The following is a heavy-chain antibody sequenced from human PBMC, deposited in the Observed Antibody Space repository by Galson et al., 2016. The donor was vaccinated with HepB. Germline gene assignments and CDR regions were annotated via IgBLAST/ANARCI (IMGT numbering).Heavy chain of an antibody. CDR3: ARALLGGGAGGSDTVAVPSAMDH. J-gene: IGHJ4*02. V-gene: IGHV3-13*01. CDR2: IDSAGDT. CDR1: GFIFSDYD. D-gene: IGHD2-2*01. Sequence: SGFIFSDYDMHWVRQVTGKSLEWVSAIDSAGDTFYPGSVKGRFTISRENAKNSLYLQMNGLRAGDTAVYYCARALLGGGAGGSDTVAVPSAMDHWGQGTLVTVSS.